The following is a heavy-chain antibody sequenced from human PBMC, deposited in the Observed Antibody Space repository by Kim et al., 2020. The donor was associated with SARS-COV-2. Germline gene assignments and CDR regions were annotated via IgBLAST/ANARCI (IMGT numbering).Heavy chain of an antibody. CDR1: GFTFSDSA. D-gene: IGHD1-26*01. Sequence: GGSLRLSCAASGFTFSDSAMHWVRQASGKGLEWVGRFRSKANSYATVYAASVKGRFTISRDDSKNTAYLQMNSLKTEDTAVYYCSRGPPLVASYWDAFDIWGQGTMVTVSS. CDR2: FRSKANSYAT. CDR3: SRGPPLVASYWDAFDI. V-gene: IGHV3-73*01. J-gene: IGHJ3*02.